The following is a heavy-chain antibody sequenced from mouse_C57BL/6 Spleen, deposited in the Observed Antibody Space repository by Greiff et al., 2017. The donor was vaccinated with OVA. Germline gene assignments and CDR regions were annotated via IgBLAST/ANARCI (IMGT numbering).Heavy chain of an antibody. D-gene: IGHD2-3*01. Sequence: EVKLQESGPGLVKPSQSLSLTCSVTGYSITSGYYWNWIRQFPGNKLEWMGYISYDGSNNYNPSLKNRISITRDTSKNQFFLKLNSVTTEDTATYYCARSYDGYYVDYWGQGTTLTVSS. V-gene: IGHV3-6*01. J-gene: IGHJ2*01. CDR2: ISYDGSN. CDR1: GYSITSGYY. CDR3: ARSYDGYYVDY.